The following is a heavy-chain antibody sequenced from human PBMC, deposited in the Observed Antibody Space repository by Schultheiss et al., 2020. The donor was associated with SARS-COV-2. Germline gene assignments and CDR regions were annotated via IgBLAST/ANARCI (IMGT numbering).Heavy chain of an antibody. CDR1: GGSFSGYY. J-gene: IGHJ6*03. V-gene: IGHV4-34*01. D-gene: IGHD3-10*01. CDR3: ASVGGRYYYYYMDV. CDR2: INHSGST. Sequence: SETLSLTCAVYGGSFSGYYWSWIRQPPGKGLEWIGEINHSGSTNYNPSLKSRVTISVDTSKNQFSLKLSSVTAADTAVYYCASVGGRYYYYYMDVWGKGTTVTVSS.